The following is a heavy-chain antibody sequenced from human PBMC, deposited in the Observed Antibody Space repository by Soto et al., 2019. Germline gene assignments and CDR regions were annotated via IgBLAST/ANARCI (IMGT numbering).Heavy chain of an antibody. Sequence: GGSLRLSCAASGFTFSSYGMHWVRQAPGKGLEWVAVIWYDGSTIYYADSVKGRFTISRDNAKNSLYLQMNSLRAEDTAVYYCARPMGRTHYYYGMDVWVQGTTVTVSS. CDR3: ARPMGRTHYYYGMDV. CDR1: GFTFSSYG. D-gene: IGHD3-10*01. J-gene: IGHJ6*02. V-gene: IGHV3-33*01. CDR2: IWYDGSTI.